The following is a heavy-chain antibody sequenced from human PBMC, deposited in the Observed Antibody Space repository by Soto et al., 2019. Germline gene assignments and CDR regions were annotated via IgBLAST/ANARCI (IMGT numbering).Heavy chain of an antibody. CDR3: ARGPVVTPFVGY. V-gene: IGHV4-61*01. CDR1: GGSVTSGNYY. D-gene: IGHD2-21*02. Sequence: PSETLSLTCTVSGGSVTSGNYYWSWIRQPPGKGLEWIGHIYYSGSTNYNPSLKSRVTISVDASKNQFSLKLSSVTAADTAIYYCARGPVVTPFVGYRGQGTLFTVSS. J-gene: IGHJ4*02. CDR2: IYYSGST.